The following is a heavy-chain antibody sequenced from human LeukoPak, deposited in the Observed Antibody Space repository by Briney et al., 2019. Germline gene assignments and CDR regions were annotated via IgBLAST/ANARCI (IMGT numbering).Heavy chain of an antibody. J-gene: IGHJ4*02. CDR3: AREFYDFWSGQHQYYFDY. Sequence: ASVKVSCKASGYTFTGYYMHWVRQAPGQGLEWMGWINPNSGGTNYAQKFQGRVTMTRDTSISTAYVELSRLRSDDTAVYYCAREFYDFWSGQHQYYFDYWGQGTLVTVSS. V-gene: IGHV1-2*02. CDR2: INPNSGGT. D-gene: IGHD3-3*01. CDR1: GYTFTGYY.